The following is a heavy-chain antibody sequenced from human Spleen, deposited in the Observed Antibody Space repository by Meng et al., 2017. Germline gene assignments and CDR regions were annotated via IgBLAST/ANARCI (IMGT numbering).Heavy chain of an antibody. CDR1: GFTVSSNF. CDR2: IYSGGST. CDR3: ARVLRYYYGMDV. J-gene: IGHJ6*02. V-gene: IGHV3-66*02. D-gene: IGHD4/OR15-4a*01. Sequence: GESLKISCVASGFTVSSNFMSWVRQAPGKGLEWVSVIYSGGSTNYADSVKGRFTISRDNSKNTLYLQMNSLRAEDTAVYYCARVLRYYYGMDVWGQGTTVTVSS.